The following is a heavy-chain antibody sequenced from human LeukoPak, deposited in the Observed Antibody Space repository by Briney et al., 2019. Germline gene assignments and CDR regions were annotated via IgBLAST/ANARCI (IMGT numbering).Heavy chain of an antibody. CDR3: ARGQWSYDILTGYYPDQNNWYFDL. V-gene: IGHV4-34*01. CDR2: INHSGST. Sequence: PSETLSLTCAVYGGSFSGYYWSWIRQPPGKGLEWIGEINHSGSTYYNPSLKSRVTISVDRSKNQFSLKLSSVTAADTAVYYCARGQWSYDILTGYYPDQNNWYFDLWGRGTLVTVSS. D-gene: IGHD3-9*01. J-gene: IGHJ2*01. CDR1: GGSFSGYY.